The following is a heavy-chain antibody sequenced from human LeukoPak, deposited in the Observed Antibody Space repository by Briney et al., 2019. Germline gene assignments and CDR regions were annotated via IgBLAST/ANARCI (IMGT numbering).Heavy chain of an antibody. Sequence: SETLSLTCTVSRGSISISGYWGGWIRQTPGKGLEWIGTINYSGNTYYNPSLKSRVTMSVDTSKNQFSVKLSSVTAADTAMYYCTRHKQVVGSSEIDYWGQGMLVTVSS. CDR2: INYSGNT. J-gene: IGHJ4*02. CDR3: TRHKQVVGSSEIDY. D-gene: IGHD1-26*01. V-gene: IGHV4-39*01. CDR1: RGSISISGYW.